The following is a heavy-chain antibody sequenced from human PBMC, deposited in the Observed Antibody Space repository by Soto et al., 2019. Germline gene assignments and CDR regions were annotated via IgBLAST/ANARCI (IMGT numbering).Heavy chain of an antibody. D-gene: IGHD3-10*02. CDR2: INHSGNT. V-gene: IGHV4-34*01. CDR1: CGSVSGYY. J-gene: IGHJ6*02. CDR3: ASSGPDVLNGFYYPDMDV. Sequence: SETLSLACSIYCGSVSGYYWSFIRHPPGKGLEWIGEINHSGNTNYNPSLKSRVTISVDTSNNQFSLKLNSVTAADTAVYYCASSGPDVLNGFYYPDMDVWGQGTTVTVSS.